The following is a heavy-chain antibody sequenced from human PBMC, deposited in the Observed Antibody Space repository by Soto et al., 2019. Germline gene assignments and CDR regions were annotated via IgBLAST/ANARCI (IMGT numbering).Heavy chain of an antibody. CDR1: GGTFSSYA. Sequence: SVKVSCKASGGTFSSYAISWVRQAPGQGLEWMGGIIPIFGTANYAQKFQGRVTITADESTSTAYMELSSLRSEDTAVYYCARDPEYPAGANWFDPWGQGTLVTVSS. CDR3: ARDPEYPAGANWFDP. D-gene: IGHD6-6*01. CDR2: IIPIFGTA. J-gene: IGHJ5*02. V-gene: IGHV1-69*13.